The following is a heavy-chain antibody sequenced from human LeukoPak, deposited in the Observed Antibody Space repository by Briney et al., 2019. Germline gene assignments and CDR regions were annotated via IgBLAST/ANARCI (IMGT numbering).Heavy chain of an antibody. J-gene: IGHJ4*02. D-gene: IGHD6-19*01. CDR1: GFTVSSNY. CDR3: ARVSSGATSSDY. CDR2: IYSGGST. V-gene: IGHV3-66*01. Sequence: TEGSLRLSCAASGFTVSSNYMSWVRQAPGKGLEWVSVIYSGGSTYYADSVKGRFTISRDNSKNTLYLQMNSLRAEDTAVYYCARVSSGATSSDYWGQGTLVTVSS.